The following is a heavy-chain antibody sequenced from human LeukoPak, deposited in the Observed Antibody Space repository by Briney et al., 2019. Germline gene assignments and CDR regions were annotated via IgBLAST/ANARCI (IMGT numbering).Heavy chain of an antibody. Sequence: GGSLRLSCAASGFTFSSYWMHWVRHAPGKGLVWVSRINTDGSSTSYADSVKGRFTISRDNAKNSLYLQMNSLRAEDTAVYYCARDLSKVVPMDVWGKGTTVTVSS. CDR1: GFTFSSYW. J-gene: IGHJ6*03. CDR2: INTDGSST. CDR3: ARDLSKVVPMDV. D-gene: IGHD2-15*01. V-gene: IGHV3-74*01.